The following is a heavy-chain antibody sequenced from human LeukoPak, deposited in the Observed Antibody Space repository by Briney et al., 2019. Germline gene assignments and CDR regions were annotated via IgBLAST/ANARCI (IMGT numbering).Heavy chain of an antibody. CDR2: INHSGST. D-gene: IGHD3-10*01. CDR1: GGSFSGYY. J-gene: IGHJ4*02. CDR3: ARWGSNYGSGMFDY. V-gene: IGHV4-34*01. Sequence: KSSETLSLTCAVYGGSFSGYYWSWIRQPPGKGLEWIGEINHSGSTNYNPSLKSRVTISVDTSKNQFSLKLSSVTAADTAVYYCARWGSNYGSGMFDYWGQGTLVTVSS.